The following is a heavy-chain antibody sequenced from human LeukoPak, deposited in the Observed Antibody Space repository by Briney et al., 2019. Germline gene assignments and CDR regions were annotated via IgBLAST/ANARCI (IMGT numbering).Heavy chain of an antibody. CDR2: IYYSGST. CDR3: ARAHLAAAGPPYYYYYGMDV. CDR1: GGSISSYY. Sequence: PSETLSLTCTVSGGSISSYYWSWIRQPPGKGLEWIGYIYYSGSTNYSPSLKSRVTISVDTSKNQFSLKLSSVTAADTAVYYCARAHLAAAGPPYYYYYGMDVWGQGTTVTVSS. J-gene: IGHJ6*02. V-gene: IGHV4-59*01. D-gene: IGHD6-13*01.